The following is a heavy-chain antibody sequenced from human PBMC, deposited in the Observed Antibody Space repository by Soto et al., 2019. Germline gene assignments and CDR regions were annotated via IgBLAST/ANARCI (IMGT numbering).Heavy chain of an antibody. CDR3: AHKWKEQFTFDY. CDR1: GFSLSTSGES. V-gene: IGHV2-5*02. Sequence: QITLKESGPTLVKPTQTLTLTCSFSGFSLSTSGESVGWIRQPPGKAPEWLGIIYWDDDKRYSPSLDSRLTITKDTSKNQVVLTMTNMDPVDTATYYCAHKWKEQFTFDYWGQGTLVTVSS. CDR2: IYWDDDK. D-gene: IGHD1-20*01. J-gene: IGHJ4*02.